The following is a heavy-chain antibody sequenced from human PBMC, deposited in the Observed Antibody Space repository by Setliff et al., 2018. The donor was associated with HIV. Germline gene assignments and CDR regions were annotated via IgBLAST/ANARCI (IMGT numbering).Heavy chain of an antibody. D-gene: IGHD6-13*01. CDR1: GDSIKSSTYH. V-gene: IGHV4-39*01. J-gene: IGHJ6*03. CDR2: IAYSGSP. CDR3: ARHRDPPGTSWIYYYYYMDL. Sequence: LSLTCNVPGDSIKSSTYHWGWIRQSSGKGLEWIGSIAYSGSPSYNPSLSGRLTISVDTSKNHVSLRLSSVTAADTGVYYCARHRDPPGTSWIYYYYYMDLWGEGTTVTVSS.